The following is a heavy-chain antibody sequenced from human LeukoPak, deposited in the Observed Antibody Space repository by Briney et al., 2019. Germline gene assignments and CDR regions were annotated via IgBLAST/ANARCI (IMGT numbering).Heavy chain of an antibody. CDR1: GFTFSNYG. CDR2: IIPSGVTT. J-gene: IGHJ4*02. CDR3: ARDDSLLQFGC. D-gene: IGHD5-24*01. Sequence: GGTLRLSCSTSGFTFSNYGMNWVRHAPGKGLEWVSGIIPSGVTTYYADSVKGRFAISRDNSKNTVYLQMNSLRAEDTAVYYCARDDSLLQFGCWGQGTLVTVSS. V-gene: IGHV3-23*01.